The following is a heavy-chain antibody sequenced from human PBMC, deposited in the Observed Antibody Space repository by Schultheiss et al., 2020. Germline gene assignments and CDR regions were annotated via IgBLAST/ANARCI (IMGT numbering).Heavy chain of an antibody. D-gene: IGHD6-13*01. V-gene: IGHV1-3*01. Sequence: ASVKVSCKASGYTFSSHAIHWVRQAPGQRLEWMGWIDAGNGNTKYSQKFQGRITITRDTSASTAYVELSSLRSEDTAVYYCARERIAAAGTGWFDPWGQGTLVTVSS. CDR2: IDAGNGNT. J-gene: IGHJ5*02. CDR3: ARERIAAAGTGWFDP. CDR1: GYTFSSHA.